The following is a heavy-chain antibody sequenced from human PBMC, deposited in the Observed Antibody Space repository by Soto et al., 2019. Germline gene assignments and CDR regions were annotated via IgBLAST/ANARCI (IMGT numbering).Heavy chain of an antibody. D-gene: IGHD3-22*01. Sequence: SETLSLTCAVYGGSFSGHSWTWIRQSPGKGLEWIGDINHSGRVNYSPSLKSRVTISPDTSKNQFSLTLSAVTAADTAMYYCSTRAYDTNGYYRFDPWGQGTLVTVSS. CDR2: INHSGRV. CDR3: STRAYDTNGYYRFDP. J-gene: IGHJ5*01. CDR1: GGSFSGHS. V-gene: IGHV4-34*01.